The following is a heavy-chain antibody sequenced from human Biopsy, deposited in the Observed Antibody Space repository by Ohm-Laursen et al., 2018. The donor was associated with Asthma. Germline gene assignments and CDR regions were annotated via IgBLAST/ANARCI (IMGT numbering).Heavy chain of an antibody. V-gene: IGHV1-3*04. J-gene: IGHJ3*01. CDR3: ARTYYDFLTGQVKDVFGV. Sequence: VASVKASRKASGYNFISFAIHWVRQAPGQRLEWMGWVNTGNGDTKYSQKFQGRVTITRDTSASTAYMELRSLRSEDTATYYCARTYYDFLTGQVKDVFGVWGQGTMVTVSS. D-gene: IGHD3-9*01. CDR2: VNTGNGDT. CDR1: GYNFISFA.